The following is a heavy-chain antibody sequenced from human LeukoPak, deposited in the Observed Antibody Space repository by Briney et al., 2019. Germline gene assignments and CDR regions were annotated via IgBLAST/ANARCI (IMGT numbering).Heavy chain of an antibody. CDR1: GGSISSGSYY. D-gene: IGHD5-24*01. CDR2: IYTSGST. Sequence: PSQTLSLTCTVSGGSISSGSYYWSWIRQPAGKGLEWIGRIYTSGSTNYNPSLKSRVAISVDTSKNPFSLKLSSVTAADTAVYYCASSKRWLQLNYFDYWGQGTLVTVSS. V-gene: IGHV4-61*02. J-gene: IGHJ4*02. CDR3: ASSKRWLQLNYFDY.